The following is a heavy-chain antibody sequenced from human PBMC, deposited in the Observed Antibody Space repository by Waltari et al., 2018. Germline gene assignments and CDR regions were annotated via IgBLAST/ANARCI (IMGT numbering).Heavy chain of an antibody. V-gene: IGHV1-69*08. CDR1: GGTFSSYT. CDR2: IIPILGIA. Sequence: QVQLVQSGAEVKKPGSSVKVSCKASGGTFSSYTISWVRQAPGQGLEWMGRIIPILGIANYAQKFQGRVTITADKSTSTAYMELSSLRSEDTAVYYCARDRGETERLGELYYWGQGTLVTVSS. CDR3: ARDRGETERLGELYY. J-gene: IGHJ4*02. D-gene: IGHD3-16*01.